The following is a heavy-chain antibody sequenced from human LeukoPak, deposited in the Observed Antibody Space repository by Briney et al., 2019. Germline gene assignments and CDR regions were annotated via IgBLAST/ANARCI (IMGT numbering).Heavy chain of an antibody. D-gene: IGHD6-13*01. CDR3: ARDFVGIVSSSWSKAEISLDY. Sequence: GGSLRLSCAASGFTVSNNYVGWVRQAPAKGLEWVSVIYSVGSTYYADSVRGRFTISRDNSKNTLYLQMNSLRAEDTAVYYCARDFVGIVSSSWSKAEISLDYWGQGTLVTVSS. CDR1: GFTVSNNY. CDR2: IYSVGST. V-gene: IGHV3-66*01. J-gene: IGHJ4*02.